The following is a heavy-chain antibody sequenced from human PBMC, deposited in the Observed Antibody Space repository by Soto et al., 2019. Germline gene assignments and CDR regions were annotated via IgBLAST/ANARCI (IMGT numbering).Heavy chain of an antibody. V-gene: IGHV3-66*04. CDR2: IYSGGRT. Sequence: EVQLVESGGGLVQPGGSLRLSCAASGLTVSSDYMSWFRPAPGKGLEWASDIYSGGRTYYADSVKGRFTISRDNSKTTLYLQINSLRVEDTAVYYCARRVISWSSAYFQHWGQGTLVTVSS. CDR1: GLTVSSDY. J-gene: IGHJ1*01. D-gene: IGHD6-13*01. CDR3: ARRVISWSSAYFQH.